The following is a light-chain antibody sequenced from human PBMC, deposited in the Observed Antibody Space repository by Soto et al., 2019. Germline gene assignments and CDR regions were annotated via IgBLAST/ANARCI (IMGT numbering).Light chain of an antibody. CDR1: QGISTY. CDR3: QHYNGAPWT. Sequence: DIQMTQSPSSLSASVGDRVTITCRASQGISTYLVWYQQKPGTVPKLLIFAASTLQSGVPSRFSGSGSGTHSTLTISSLQPEDVATYYCQHYNGAPWTFGQGTKVEIK. V-gene: IGKV1-27*01. CDR2: AAS. J-gene: IGKJ1*01.